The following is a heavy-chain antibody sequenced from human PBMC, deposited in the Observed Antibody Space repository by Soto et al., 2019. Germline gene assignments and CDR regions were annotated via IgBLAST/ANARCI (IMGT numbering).Heavy chain of an antibody. CDR3: ARKAWVRFDF. J-gene: IGHJ4*02. Sequence: SETLSLTCAVSGAPISGSVWWTWVRQPPGKGLEWIGEVFHSGGANYNPSLKSRVSMSVDTSRSQFSLELHSVTAADTAVYYCARKAWVRFDFWGQGIMVTVSS. CDR2: VFHSGGA. CDR1: GAPISGSVW. D-gene: IGHD3-16*01. V-gene: IGHV4-4*02.